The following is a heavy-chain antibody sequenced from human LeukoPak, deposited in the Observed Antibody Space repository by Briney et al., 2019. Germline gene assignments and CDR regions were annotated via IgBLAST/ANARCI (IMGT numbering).Heavy chain of an antibody. CDR2: INPNSGGT. CDR1: GYTFTGYY. Sequence: ASVKVSCKASGYTFTGYYMHWVRQAPGQGLEWMGWINPNSGGTNYAQKFQGRVTMTRDTSISTAYMELSRLRSEDTAVYYCASGGNPYSYYYYYYMDVWGKGTTVTVSS. J-gene: IGHJ6*03. CDR3: ASGGNPYSYYYYYYMDV. V-gene: IGHV1-2*02. D-gene: IGHD2-15*01.